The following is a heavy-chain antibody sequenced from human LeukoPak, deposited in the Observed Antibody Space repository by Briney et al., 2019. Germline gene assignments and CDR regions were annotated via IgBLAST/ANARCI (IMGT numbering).Heavy chain of an antibody. CDR3: ARGLVVRGVILNWFDP. Sequence: SETLSLTCTVSGGSMTYYYWTWIRQPPGKGLEGIGYIYYSGNTNYNPSLKSRVTISVDTSKNQLSLMLGSVTAADTAVYYCARGLVVRGVILNWFDPWGQGTLVTVSS. V-gene: IGHV4-59*12. CDR1: GGSMTYYY. CDR2: IYYSGNT. D-gene: IGHD3-10*01. J-gene: IGHJ5*02.